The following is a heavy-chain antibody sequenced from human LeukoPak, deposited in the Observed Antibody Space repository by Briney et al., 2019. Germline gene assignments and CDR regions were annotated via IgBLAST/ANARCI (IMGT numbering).Heavy chain of an antibody. Sequence: PGGSLRLSCAASGFTFSTDVMSWVRQAPGKGLEWVSAISSGGGITYYADSVKGRFTISRDDSKNTLYLQMNSLRAEDTAIYYCVHLGQGNRYQHWGLGTLVTVFS. CDR1: GFTFSTDV. CDR2: ISSGGGIT. J-gene: IGHJ1*01. CDR3: VHLGQGNRYQH. D-gene: IGHD1-14*01. V-gene: IGHV3-23*01.